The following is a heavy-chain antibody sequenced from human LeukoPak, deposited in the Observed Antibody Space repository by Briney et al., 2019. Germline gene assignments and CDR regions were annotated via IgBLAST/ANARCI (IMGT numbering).Heavy chain of an antibody. CDR3: ARDRGTTTARWVPTWFDP. V-gene: IGHV4-61*02. CDR1: GGSINSDSYY. D-gene: IGHD3-10*01. Sequence: PSETLSLTCTVSGGSINSDSYYWTWLRQPAGLGLEWIGRIHITGSRKYNPSLASRVTISVDTSKNQFSLRLSSVTAADTAVYYCARDRGTTTARWVPTWFDPWGQGTLVTVSS. J-gene: IGHJ5*02. CDR2: IHITGSR.